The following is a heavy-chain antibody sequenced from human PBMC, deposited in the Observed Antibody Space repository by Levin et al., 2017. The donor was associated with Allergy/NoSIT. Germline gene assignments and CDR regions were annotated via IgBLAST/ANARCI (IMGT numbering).Heavy chain of an antibody. J-gene: IGHJ4*02. D-gene: IGHD3-16*01. V-gene: IGHV3-48*01. Sequence: PGGSLRLSCAXXXXXXXXKGMNGVRRAPGKGLEWVSYISSSSSTIYYADSVKGRFTISRDNAKNSLYLQMNSLRAEDTAVYYCARGIDYVWGTQSYYFDYWGQGTLVTVSS. CDR3: ARGIDYVWGTQSYYFDY. CDR1: XXXXXXKG. CDR2: ISSSSSTI.